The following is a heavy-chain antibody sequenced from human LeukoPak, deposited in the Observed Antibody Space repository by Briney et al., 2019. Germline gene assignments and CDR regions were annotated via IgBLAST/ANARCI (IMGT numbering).Heavy chain of an antibody. CDR1: GGSISSNS. Sequence: KSSETLSLTCTVSGGSISSNSYYWGWIRQAPGKGLEWVSSITSSSSYIYYADSVKGRFTISRDNAKSSLYLQMNSLRDEDTAVYYCARDPYSGNYGDYYYYYMDVWGKGTTVTISS. CDR3: ARDPYSGNYGDYYYYYMDV. V-gene: IGHV3-21*01. D-gene: IGHD1-26*01. CDR2: ITSSSSYI. J-gene: IGHJ6*03.